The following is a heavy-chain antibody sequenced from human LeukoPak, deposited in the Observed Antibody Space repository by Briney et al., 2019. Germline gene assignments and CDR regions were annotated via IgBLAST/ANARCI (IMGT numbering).Heavy chain of an antibody. Sequence: ASVKLSCKASGYTFTGYYMHWVRPAPGQGLEWMGRINPNSGGTNYAQKSQGRVTMTRDTSISTAYMELSRLRSDDTAVYYCARGFFPDIVVVPAAISYYMDVWGKGTTVTVSS. CDR2: INPNSGGT. CDR1: GYTFTGYY. CDR3: ARGFFPDIVVVPAAISYYMDV. D-gene: IGHD2-2*01. V-gene: IGHV1-2*06. J-gene: IGHJ6*03.